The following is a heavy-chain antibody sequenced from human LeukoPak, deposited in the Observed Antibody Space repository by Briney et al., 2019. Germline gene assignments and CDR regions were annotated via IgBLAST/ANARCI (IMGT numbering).Heavy chain of an antibody. J-gene: IGHJ6*02. CDR2: ISVYSGNT. V-gene: IGHV1-18*01. D-gene: IGHD6-19*01. CDR3: ARDLDSSGWFPPTYYYYGMDV. Sequence: ASVKVSCKASGYTFTNHGISWVRQAPGQGLEWMGWISVYSGNTNYAQKLQGRVTMTTETSTSTAYMELRSLRSDDTALYYCARDLDSSGWFPPTYYYYGMDVWGQGNPGHRLL. CDR1: GYTFTNHG.